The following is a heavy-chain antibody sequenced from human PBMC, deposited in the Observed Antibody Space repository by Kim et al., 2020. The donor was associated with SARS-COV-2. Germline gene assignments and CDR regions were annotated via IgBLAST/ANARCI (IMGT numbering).Heavy chain of an antibody. V-gene: IGHV3-23*01. J-gene: IGHJ6*02. CDR1: GFTFTNYA. CDR3: AKEWGVNTACFSAMDV. D-gene: IGHD4-17*01. CDR2: LSGSSERT. Sequence: GGSLRLSCAASGFTFTNYAMAWVRQAPGKGLEWVSSLSGSSERTYYTGSVKGRFTISRDNSGNALYLEMTSLRAEDTAVYYCAKEWGVNTACFSAMDVWGQRTTVTVSS.